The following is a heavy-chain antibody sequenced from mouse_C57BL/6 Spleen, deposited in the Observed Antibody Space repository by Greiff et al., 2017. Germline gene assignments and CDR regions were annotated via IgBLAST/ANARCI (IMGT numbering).Heavy chain of an antibody. CDR1: GFTFSSYG. V-gene: IGHV5-6*01. Sequence: VQLKESGGDLVKPGGSLKLSCAASGFTFSSYGMSWVRQTPDKRLEWVATISSGGSYTYYPDSVKGRFTISRANEKNTLYLQMSSMKSEDTAMYYCARRGEQGYAMDYWGQGTSVTVSS. J-gene: IGHJ4*01. CDR3: ARRGEQGYAMDY. CDR2: ISSGGSYT.